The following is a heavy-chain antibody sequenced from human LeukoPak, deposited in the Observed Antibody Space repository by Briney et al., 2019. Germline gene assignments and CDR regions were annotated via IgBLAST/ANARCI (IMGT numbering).Heavy chain of an antibody. D-gene: IGHD6-19*01. V-gene: IGHV4-39*07. CDR1: GGSISSSSYY. CDR3: ARYQQWLVPGPGNWFDP. CDR2: IYYSGST. J-gene: IGHJ5*02. Sequence: PSETLSLTCTVSGGSISSSSYYWGWIRQPPGKGLEWIGSIYYSGSTYYNPSLKSRVTISVDTSKNQFSLKLSSVTAADTAVYYCARYQQWLVPGPGNWFDPWGQGTLVTVSS.